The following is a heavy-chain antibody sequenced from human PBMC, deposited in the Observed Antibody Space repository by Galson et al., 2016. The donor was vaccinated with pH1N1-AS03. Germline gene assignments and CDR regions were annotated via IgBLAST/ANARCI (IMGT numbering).Heavy chain of an antibody. D-gene: IGHD6-19*01. CDR1: GGSINSSPYY. J-gene: IGHJ4*02. V-gene: IGHV4-39*07. CDR3: ARSPRLISVAGTFPSRFDF. CDR2: IYPAVST. Sequence: ETLSLTCTVSGGSINSSPYYWGWIRQPPGRGLEWIGSIYPAVSTDYNPSLKSRVAMSVDTSKNQFSLNLSSVTAADTALYYCARSPRLISVAGTFPSRFDFWGQGTLVTVSS.